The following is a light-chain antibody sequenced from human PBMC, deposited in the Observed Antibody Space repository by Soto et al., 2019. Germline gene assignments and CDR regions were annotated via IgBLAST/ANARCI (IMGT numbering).Light chain of an antibody. CDR2: DAS. CDR3: QQYNNWPTWT. Sequence: EIVSTQSPATLSLSPGERATLSCRASQSVSSYLAWYQQKPGQAPRLLIYDASNRATGIPARFSGSGSGTDFTLTISSLEPEDFAVYYCQQYNNWPTWTFGQGTKVEIK. V-gene: IGKV3-11*01. J-gene: IGKJ1*01. CDR1: QSVSSY.